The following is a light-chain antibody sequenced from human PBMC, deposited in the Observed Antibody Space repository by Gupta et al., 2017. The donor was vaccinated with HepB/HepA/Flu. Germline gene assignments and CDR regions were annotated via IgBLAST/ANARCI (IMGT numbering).Light chain of an antibody. CDR2: LGS. CDR3: RQALQTPHT. CDR1: QSLLHSNGYNY. J-gene: IGKJ3*01. V-gene: IGKV2-28*01. Sequence: DIVMTQSPLSLPVTPGEPASISCRSSQSLLHSNGYNYLDWYVQKPGQSPQLLIFLGSNRASGVPDRFSGRGSGTDFTLKISRVESEDVGVYYCRQALQTPHTFGHGTTVEIK.